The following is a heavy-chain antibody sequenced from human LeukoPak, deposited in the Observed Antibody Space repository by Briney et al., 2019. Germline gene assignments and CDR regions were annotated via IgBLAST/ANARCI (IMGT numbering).Heavy chain of an antibody. Sequence: PGGSLRLSCAASGFTFTSYSINWVRQAPGRGLEWVSYISSGSSAIYYAGSVKGRFTISRDNAKNSLYLQMNSLRAEDTAVYYCARENYGSGSYWSNYYCYGMDVWGQGTTVTVSS. CDR1: GFTFTSYS. CDR3: ARENYGSGSYWSNYYCYGMDV. D-gene: IGHD3-10*01. V-gene: IGHV3-48*04. J-gene: IGHJ6*02. CDR2: ISSGSSAI.